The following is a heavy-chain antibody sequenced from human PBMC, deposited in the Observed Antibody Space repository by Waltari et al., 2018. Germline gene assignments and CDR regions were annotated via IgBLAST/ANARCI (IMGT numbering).Heavy chain of an antibody. D-gene: IGHD6-19*01. CDR2: ISAYNGNT. CDR3: ARQSPRGSSGWIPDY. CDR1: GYTFTNHG. V-gene: IGHV1-18*01. Sequence: QVQLVQSGAEVKKPGASVKVSCKASGYTFTNHGISWVRQAPGQGLEWMGWISAYNGNTDYAQMLQGRVTMTTDTSTSTAYMELRSLRSDDTAVYYCARQSPRGSSGWIPDYWGQGTLVTVSS. J-gene: IGHJ4*02.